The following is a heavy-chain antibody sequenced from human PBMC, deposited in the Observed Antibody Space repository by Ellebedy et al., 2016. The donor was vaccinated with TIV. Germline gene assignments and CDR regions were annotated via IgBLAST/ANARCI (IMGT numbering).Heavy chain of an antibody. CDR3: AGAYLGDPHWFDP. D-gene: IGHD3-16*01. J-gene: IGHJ5*02. V-gene: IGHV4-34*10. Sequence: MPSETLSLTCGVYSGPFSGYYWSWIRQPPGKGLEWLGEINHSGSTNSNPSVKSRITMSVDTHRAPLSLKLSSVTAADTAIYFYAGAYLGDPHWFDPWGQGIPVIVSS. CDR2: INHSGST. CDR1: SGPFSGYY.